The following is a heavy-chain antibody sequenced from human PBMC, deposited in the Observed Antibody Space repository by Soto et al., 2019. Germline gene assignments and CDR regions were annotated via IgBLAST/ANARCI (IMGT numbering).Heavy chain of an antibody. D-gene: IGHD2-15*01. CDR3: ARRIYYYYGMDV. J-gene: IGHJ6*02. CDR1: GGSISSSSYY. V-gene: IGHV4-39*01. Sequence: PSETLSLTCTVSGGSISSSSYYWGWIRQPPGKGLEWIGSIYYSGSTYYNPSLKSRVTISVDTSKNQFSLKLSSVTAADTAVYYCARRIYYYYGMDVWGQGTTVTVS. CDR2: IYYSGST.